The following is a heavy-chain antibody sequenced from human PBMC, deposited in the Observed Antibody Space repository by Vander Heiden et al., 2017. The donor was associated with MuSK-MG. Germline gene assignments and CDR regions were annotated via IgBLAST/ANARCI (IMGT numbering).Heavy chain of an antibody. V-gene: IGHV3-33*01. CDR2: IWYDGSNK. D-gene: IGHD3-9*01. J-gene: IGHJ3*02. CDR1: GFTFSNYG. Sequence: QVQLVESGGGVVQPGRSLRLSCAASGFTFSNYGMHWVRQAPGKGLEWVAVIWYDGSNKYYADSVKGRFTISRDNSKNTLYLQMNSLRAEDTAVYYCAGTYYDILTGYRESAFDIWGQGTMVTVSS. CDR3: AGTYYDILTGYRESAFDI.